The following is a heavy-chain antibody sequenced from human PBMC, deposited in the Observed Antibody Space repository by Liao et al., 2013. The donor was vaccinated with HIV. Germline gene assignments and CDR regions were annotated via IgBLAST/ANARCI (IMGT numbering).Heavy chain of an antibody. D-gene: IGHD2-2*01. Sequence: QLQVQESGSGLVKPSQTLSLTCAVSGGSISSGGYSWSWIRQPPGKGLEWIGFIYDSGSTYYNPSLKSRVTISGDRSKDQFSLDLDSVTAADTAIYYCATSHGGHVFDIWGQGTMVVVSS. CDR2: IYDSGST. J-gene: IGHJ3*02. CDR1: GGSISSGGYS. CDR3: ATSHGGHVFDI. V-gene: IGHV4-30-2*01.